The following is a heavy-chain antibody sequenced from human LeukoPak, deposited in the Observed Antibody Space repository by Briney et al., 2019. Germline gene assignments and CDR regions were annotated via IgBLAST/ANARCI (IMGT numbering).Heavy chain of an antibody. CDR3: ARAGIFSSSYGISWDY. J-gene: IGHJ4*02. V-gene: IGHV3-21*06. CDR1: GFSFSTYS. Sequence: GGSLRLSCAASGFSFSTYSMNWVRQAPGKGLEWVSSISRNSRYIYYADSMRGRFTISRDNAKNSLYLQMNSLRAEDTAVYYCARAGIFSSSYGISWDYWGQGALVAVSS. D-gene: IGHD6-6*01. CDR2: ISRNSRYI.